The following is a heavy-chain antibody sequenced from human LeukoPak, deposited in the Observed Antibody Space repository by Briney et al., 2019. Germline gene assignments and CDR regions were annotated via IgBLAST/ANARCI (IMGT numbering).Heavy chain of an antibody. CDR1: GFTFSSYA. J-gene: IGHJ4*02. Sequence: GRSLRLSCAASGFTFSSYAMHWVRQAPGKGLEWVAVISYDGSNKYYADSVKGRFTISRDNSKNTLYLQMNSLRAEDTAVYYCASSSGSSWYYFDYWGQGTLVTVSS. CDR2: ISYDGSNK. D-gene: IGHD6-13*01. V-gene: IGHV3-30*04. CDR3: ASSSGSSWYYFDY.